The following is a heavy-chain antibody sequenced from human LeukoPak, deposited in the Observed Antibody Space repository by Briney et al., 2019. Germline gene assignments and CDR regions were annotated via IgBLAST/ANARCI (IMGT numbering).Heavy chain of an antibody. CDR3: ARDSTTMVRGDYMDV. J-gene: IGHJ6*03. D-gene: IGHD3-10*01. CDR2: ISPSGGST. CDR1: GYTFTSNY. V-gene: IGHV1-46*01. Sequence: ASVKVSCKAFGYTFTSNYMHWVRQAPGQGPEWMGVISPSGGSTTYAQKFQGRVTLTRDMSTSTDYLELSSLRSEDTAVYYCARDSTTMVRGDYMDVWGKGTTVTISS.